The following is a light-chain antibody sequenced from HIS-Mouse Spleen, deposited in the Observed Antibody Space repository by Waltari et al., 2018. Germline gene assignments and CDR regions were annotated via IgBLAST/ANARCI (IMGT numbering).Light chain of an antibody. CDR3: SSYTSSSTLV. CDR1: STAVGGYHE. J-gene: IGLJ3*02. CDR2: EVS. Sequence: QSALTQPASVAGSPGQSITIPRTGPSTAVGGYHEVPRYQQHPGKAPKPMIYEVSNRPSGVSNRFSGSKSGNTASLTISGLQAEDEADYYCSSYTSSSTLVFGGGTKLTVL. V-gene: IGLV2-14*01.